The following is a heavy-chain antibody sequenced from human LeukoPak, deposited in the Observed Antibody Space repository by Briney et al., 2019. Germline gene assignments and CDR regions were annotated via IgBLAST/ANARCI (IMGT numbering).Heavy chain of an antibody. CDR2: INQDGSEK. D-gene: IGHD2-2*01. J-gene: IGHJ4*02. V-gene: IGHV3-7*05. CDR1: GFTFRTYW. Sequence: GGSLRLSCAASGFTFRTYWMTWVRQAPGKGLQWVANINQDGSEKNYVGSVKGRFTISRDNAQNSLFLQMDSLRAEDTAVYFCARDRWSLTSAVFMDYWGQGALVTVSS. CDR3: ARDRWSLTSAVFMDY.